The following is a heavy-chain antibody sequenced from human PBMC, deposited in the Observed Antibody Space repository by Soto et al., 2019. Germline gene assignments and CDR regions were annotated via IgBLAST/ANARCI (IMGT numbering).Heavy chain of an antibody. CDR1: GFTFSNYA. CDR2: ISYDGSNK. CDR3: ARDEQWLIPFDS. Sequence: GGSLRLSCAASGFTFSNYAMHWVRQAPGKGLEWVAVISYDGSNKFYADSVEGRFTISRDSSENTLFLQMNSLRPEDTAVYYCARDEQWLIPFDSWGLGTLVTVSS. V-gene: IGHV3-30*03. D-gene: IGHD6-19*01. J-gene: IGHJ4*02.